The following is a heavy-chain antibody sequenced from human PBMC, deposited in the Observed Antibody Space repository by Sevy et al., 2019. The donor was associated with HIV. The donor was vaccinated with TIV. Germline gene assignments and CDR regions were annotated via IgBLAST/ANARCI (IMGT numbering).Heavy chain of an antibody. CDR1: GFSFSSFC. J-gene: IGHJ4*02. V-gene: IGHV3-7*01. CDR3: AREGQWSHPGDY. D-gene: IGHD2-15*01. Sequence: GGSLRLSCAASGFSFSSFCMSWVRQSPGKGLEWVANIKEDGSEKYYVDSVKGRFTIPRDNAKNSLYLQMNSLRAEDTAVYYCAREGQWSHPGDYWGQGTLVTVSS. CDR2: IKEDGSEK.